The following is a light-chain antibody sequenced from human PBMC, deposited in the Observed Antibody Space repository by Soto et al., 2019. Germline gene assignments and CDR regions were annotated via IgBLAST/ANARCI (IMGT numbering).Light chain of an antibody. CDR1: HGVSGW. V-gene: IGKV1-12*01. Sequence: IQMTQSPSSVSASVGDTVTLSCQTSHGVSGWLAWYQQKPGKAPTLLIYTVSNLQSGVPSRFSGSGSATDFSLTITNRQPEDFATYFCQQGKTFPFTFGPGTKVEVK. J-gene: IGKJ3*01. CDR3: QQGKTFPFT. CDR2: TVS.